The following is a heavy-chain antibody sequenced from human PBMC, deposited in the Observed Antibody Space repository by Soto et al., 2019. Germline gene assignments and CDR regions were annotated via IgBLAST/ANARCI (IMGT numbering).Heavy chain of an antibody. CDR2: IYSGGST. V-gene: IGHV3-66*01. D-gene: IGHD3-16*01. CDR1: GFTVSTKY. J-gene: IGHJ4*02. Sequence: EVQLVESGGGMVQPGGSLRLSCAASGFTVSTKYMSWVRQAPGKGLEWVSVIYSGGSTSYADSVMGRFTITRDNPKNTVNLQMNSLRAEDTAVYYCARDPWAADYWGQGTLVTVSS. CDR3: ARDPWAADY.